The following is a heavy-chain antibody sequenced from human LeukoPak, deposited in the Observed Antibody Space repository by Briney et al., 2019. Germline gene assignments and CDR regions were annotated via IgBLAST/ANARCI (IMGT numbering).Heavy chain of an antibody. CDR2: TYYRSKWYN. J-gene: IGHJ6*03. CDR3: ARGLGYGGPYYYMDV. CDR1: GGSVSSNSAT. V-gene: IGHV6-1*01. D-gene: IGHD5-12*01. Sequence: SQTLSLTCAISGGSVSSNSATWNWMRQSPSRGLEWLGRTYYRSKWYNDYVVSVKSRITINPYTAKNLFSLKLSSVTAADTAVYYCARGLGYGGPYYYMDVWGKGTTVTVSS.